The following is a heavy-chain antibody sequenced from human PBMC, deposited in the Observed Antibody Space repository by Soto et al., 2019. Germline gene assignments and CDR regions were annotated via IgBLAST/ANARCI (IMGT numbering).Heavy chain of an antibody. D-gene: IGHD3-22*01. CDR1: GYTFTSYG. CDR3: ALGPHDSSGYYGAFDI. J-gene: IGHJ3*02. CDR2: ISAYNGNT. V-gene: IGHV1-18*04. Sequence: ASVKVSCKASGYTFTSYGISWVRQAPGQGLEWMGWISAYNGNTNYAQKLQGRVTMTTDTSTSTAYMELRSLRSDDTAVYYCALGPHDSSGYYGAFDIWGQGTMVTVAS.